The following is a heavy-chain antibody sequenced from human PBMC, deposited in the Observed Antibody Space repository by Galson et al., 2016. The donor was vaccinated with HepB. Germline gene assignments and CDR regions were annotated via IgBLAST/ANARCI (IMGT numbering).Heavy chain of an antibody. J-gene: IGHJ6*03. V-gene: IGHV1-69*06. CDR2: IIPIFDTI. CDR3: ARGEVVGPNYSGTAFSYHMDV. Sequence: SVKVSCKVSEDIFSNSAFNWVRQAPGQGLEWMGEIIPIFDTITYAQTFQDRVKLTADKSTSTAYMDLSSLRSDDTAVYFCARGEVVGPNYSGTAFSYHMDVGGKGTTVSVSS. CDR1: EDIFSNSA. D-gene: IGHD1-1*01.